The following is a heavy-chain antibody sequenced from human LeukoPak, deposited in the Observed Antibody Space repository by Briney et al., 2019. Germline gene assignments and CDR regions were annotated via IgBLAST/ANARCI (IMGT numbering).Heavy chain of an antibody. V-gene: IGHV4-59*01. CDR2: IYYIGST. D-gene: IGHD2-8*01. J-gene: IGHJ6*03. Sequence: SETLSLTCTVSGGSISSYYWSWIRQPPGKGLEWIGYIYYIGSTNYNPSLKSRVTISVDTSKNQFSLKLSSVTAADTAVYYCAREGLGYCTNGVCYETNYYYYYYMDVWGKGTTVTVSS. CDR3: AREGLGYCTNGVCYETNYYYYYYMDV. CDR1: GGSISSYY.